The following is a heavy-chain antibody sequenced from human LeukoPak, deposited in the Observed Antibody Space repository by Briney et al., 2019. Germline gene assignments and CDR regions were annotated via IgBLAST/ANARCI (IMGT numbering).Heavy chain of an antibody. V-gene: IGHV5-51*01. CDR3: ARGGSYCSSTSCYLKNWFDP. J-gene: IGHJ5*02. D-gene: IGHD2-2*01. Sequence: GESLKISCKGSGYSFTNYWIAWVRQMPGKGLEWMGIIYPGDSDTRYSPSFQGQVTISADRSITTAYLQWRSLKASDTAMYYCARGGSYCSSTSCYLKNWFDPWGQGTLVTVSS. CDR1: GYSFTNYW. CDR2: IYPGDSDT.